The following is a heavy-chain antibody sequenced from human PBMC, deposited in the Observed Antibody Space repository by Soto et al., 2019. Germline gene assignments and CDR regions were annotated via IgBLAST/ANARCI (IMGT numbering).Heavy chain of an antibody. CDR1: GGTFGNYG. CDR3: SRDRYFDDSGLYYELAD. Sequence: QVQLLQSGAEVKKSGSSVKVSCKASGGTFGNYGISWVRQAPGQGLEWMGGILPRLGLTKSAQRFQGRVTFTADESTYTAYMELSSLRSEDTAVFYCSRDRYFDDSGLYYELADWGQGTLVTFSS. CDR2: ILPRLGLT. V-gene: IGHV1-69*01. D-gene: IGHD3-22*01. J-gene: IGHJ4*02.